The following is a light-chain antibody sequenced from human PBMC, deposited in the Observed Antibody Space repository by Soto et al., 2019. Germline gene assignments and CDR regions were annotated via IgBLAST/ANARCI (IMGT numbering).Light chain of an antibody. Sequence: QSALTQPASVSGSPGQSITISCTGTSGDVGNFNLVSWYQHHPGKAPNLIISEVSKRPSGVSTRFSGSKSGNTASLTIFWLQSDDEADYYCCSYSGGSIYILFGGGTKVTVL. CDR2: EVS. CDR3: CSYSGGSIYIL. CDR1: SGDVGNFNL. V-gene: IGLV2-23*02. J-gene: IGLJ2*01.